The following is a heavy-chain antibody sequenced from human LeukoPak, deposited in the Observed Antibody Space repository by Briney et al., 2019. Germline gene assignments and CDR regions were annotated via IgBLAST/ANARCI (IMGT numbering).Heavy chain of an antibody. Sequence: GGSLRLSCAASGFTFSSYWMHWVRQASGKGLVWVSRIHSDGGSTNYADSVKGRFTISRDNTKNTLYLQMSSLRAEDTAVYYCARGSSTREDYWGRGILVTVSS. J-gene: IGHJ4*02. D-gene: IGHD5/OR15-5a*01. CDR2: IHSDGGST. CDR1: GFTFSSYW. CDR3: ARGSSTREDY. V-gene: IGHV3-74*01.